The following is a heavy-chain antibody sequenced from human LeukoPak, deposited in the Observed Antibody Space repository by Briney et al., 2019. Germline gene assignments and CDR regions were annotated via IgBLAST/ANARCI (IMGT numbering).Heavy chain of an antibody. J-gene: IGHJ4*02. CDR1: GFTFSSYE. CDR2: IRYDGSNK. Sequence: PGGSLRLSCAASGFTFSSYEMNWVRQAPGKGLEWGAFIRYDGSNKYYAASVKGRFTISRDNSKNTLYLQMNSLRAEDTAVYYCAKDLSGFHSPSPSDYWGQGNLVTVSS. D-gene: IGHD3-10*01. CDR3: AKDLSGFHSPSPSDY. V-gene: IGHV3-30*02.